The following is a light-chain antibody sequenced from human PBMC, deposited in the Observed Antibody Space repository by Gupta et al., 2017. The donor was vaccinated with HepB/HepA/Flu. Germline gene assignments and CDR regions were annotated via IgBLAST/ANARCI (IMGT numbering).Light chain of an antibody. CDR1: SGDVGGDNY. CDR3: SADAGSNNLI. J-gene: IGLJ2*01. Sequence: QAALTQPHSASGSPEKSVTISCTGTSGDVGGDNYVSWYQPHPVKSHKLMIYEVFKRPAGVPDRFSVSKSGNTASLTVSELKDEEESDYYGSADAGSNNLIFGGGTKLTVL. CDR2: EVF. V-gene: IGLV2-8*01.